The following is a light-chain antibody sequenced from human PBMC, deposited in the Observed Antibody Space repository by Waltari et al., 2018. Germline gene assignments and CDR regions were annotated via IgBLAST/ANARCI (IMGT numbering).Light chain of an antibody. V-gene: IGKV3-20*01. CDR3: QHYLRLPVA. CDR2: GVS. J-gene: IGKJ1*01. Sequence: EIVLTQSPDTLSLSPGERATLSCRASQSLNRALAWYQQKPGQAPRLLIYGVSTRATGIPDRFSGSGSAADFSLTITRLEPEDFAVYYCQHYLRLPVAFGQGTKVDIK. CDR1: QSLNRA.